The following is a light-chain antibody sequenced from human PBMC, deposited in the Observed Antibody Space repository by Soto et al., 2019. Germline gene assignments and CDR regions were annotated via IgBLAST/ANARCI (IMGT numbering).Light chain of an antibody. J-gene: IGKJ5*01. Sequence: DTQMTQSPSSVSASVGDTVTISCRASADISRWLTWYQQTPGKAPKLLIYAASSLHSGVPSRFSGSGSGTDFTLTISSLQPEDFATYYCQQANSFPFTFGQGTRLEVK. CDR2: AAS. CDR3: QQANSFPFT. CDR1: ADISRW. V-gene: IGKV1D-12*01.